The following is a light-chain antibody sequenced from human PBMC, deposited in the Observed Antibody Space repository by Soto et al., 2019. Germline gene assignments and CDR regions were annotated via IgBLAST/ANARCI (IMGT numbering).Light chain of an antibody. CDR1: QRVSSNY. CDR2: GAS. V-gene: IGKV3-20*01. CDR3: QQYGSSQFT. J-gene: IGKJ3*01. Sequence: EIVLTQSPGALALSPGETATLSCRASQRVSSNYLSWYQQKPGQAPRLLIHGASSRATGIPDRFSGSGSGTDFTLTISRLEPEDFAVYYCQQYGSSQFTFGPGTKVDIK.